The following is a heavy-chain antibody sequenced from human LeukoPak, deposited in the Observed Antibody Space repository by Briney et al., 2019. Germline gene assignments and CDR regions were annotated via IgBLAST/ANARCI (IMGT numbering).Heavy chain of an antibody. Sequence: GESLKISCKGSGYSFTSYWIGWVRQMPGKGLEWMGIIYPGDSDTRYSPSFQGQVTISADKSISTAYLQWSSLKASDTAMYYCATSTIAFYDSSGYYPANYYYYYRMDVWGQGTTVTVSS. D-gene: IGHD3-22*01. J-gene: IGHJ6*02. CDR1: GYSFTSYW. CDR3: ATSTIAFYDSSGYYPANYYYYYRMDV. V-gene: IGHV5-51*01. CDR2: IYPGDSDT.